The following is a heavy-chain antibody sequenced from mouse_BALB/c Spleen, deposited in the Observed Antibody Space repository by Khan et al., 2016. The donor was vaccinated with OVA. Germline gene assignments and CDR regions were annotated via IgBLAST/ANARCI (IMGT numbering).Heavy chain of an antibody. D-gene: IGHD2-14*01. CDR2: MIYSGNT. V-gene: IGHV3-8*02. CDR3: ARSTYRYAFAY. Sequence: EVQLVESGPSLVKPSQTLSLTCSVTGDSITSGYWSWIRKFPGNKLEYMGYMIYSGNTYYNPSLKSRISITRHTSKNQYYLQFNSVTTEDTATYYCARSTYRYAFAYWGQGTLVTVSA. J-gene: IGHJ3*01. CDR1: GDSITSGY.